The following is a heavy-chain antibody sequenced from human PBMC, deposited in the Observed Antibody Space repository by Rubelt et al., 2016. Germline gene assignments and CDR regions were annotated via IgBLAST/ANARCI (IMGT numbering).Heavy chain of an antibody. CDR2: IDPSDSYP. CDR1: GYSFTSYW. CDR3: ARHAGDGGNSEDWFDP. Sequence: EVQLVQSGAEVKKPGESLRISCKGSGYSFTSYWISWVRQMPGKGLDWMGRIDPSDSYPNYSPSVQGHVTISADKSISTAYLQWSSLKASDTAMYYCARHAGDGGNSEDWFDPWGQGTLVTVSS. J-gene: IGHJ5*02. V-gene: IGHV5-10-1*01. D-gene: IGHD4-23*01.